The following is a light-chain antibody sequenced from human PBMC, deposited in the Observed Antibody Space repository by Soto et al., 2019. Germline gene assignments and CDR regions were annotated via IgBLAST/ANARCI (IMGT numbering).Light chain of an antibody. CDR3: QQYGTSIL. J-gene: IGKJ5*01. CDR1: QGVSNTY. Sequence: IVLTQSQNTLSLFPGETATLSCRASQGVSNTYLAWYQQKPGQAPRLLIYGASGRATAIPDRFSGSGSGTEFTLIISRLETEDFALYYCQQYGTSILFRQGTRLEIK. CDR2: GAS. V-gene: IGKV3-20*01.